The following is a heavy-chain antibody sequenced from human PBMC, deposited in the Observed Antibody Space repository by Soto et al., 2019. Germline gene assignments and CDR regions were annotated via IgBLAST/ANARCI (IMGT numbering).Heavy chain of an antibody. CDR2: IIPILGIA. Sequence: QVQLVQSGAEVKKPGSSVKVSCKASGGTFSSYTISWVRQAPGQGLEWMGRIIPILGIANYAQKFQGRVTITADKSTSTAYMELSSLRSEDTAVYYCARDNRDRARSPWGQGTLVTVSS. CDR3: ARDNRDRARSP. CDR1: GGTFSSYT. V-gene: IGHV1-69*08. J-gene: IGHJ5*02.